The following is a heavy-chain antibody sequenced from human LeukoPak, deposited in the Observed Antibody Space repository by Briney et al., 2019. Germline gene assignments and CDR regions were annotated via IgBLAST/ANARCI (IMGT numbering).Heavy chain of an antibody. J-gene: IGHJ4*02. CDR3: ARDPWTNSDYDGFDY. Sequence: GGSLRLSCAASGFTFSSYSMNWVRQAPGKGLEWVSSICSSSSYIYYADSVKGRFTISRDNAKNSLYLQMNSLRAEDTAVYYCARDPWTNSDYDGFDYWGQGTLVTVSS. V-gene: IGHV3-21*01. CDR2: ICSSSSYI. D-gene: IGHD5-12*01. CDR1: GFTFSSYS.